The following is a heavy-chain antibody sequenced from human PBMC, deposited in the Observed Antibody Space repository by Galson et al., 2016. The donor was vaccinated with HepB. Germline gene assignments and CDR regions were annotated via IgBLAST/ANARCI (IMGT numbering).Heavy chain of an antibody. Sequence: SCKASGGTFSSYAISWVRQAPGQGLEWMGGIIPVFVTANYAQKFQGRVTISADKSTSTAYMEVSSLRSEGTAVYYCARSRETGDLYYFDYWGQGTLVTVSA. CDR2: IIPVFVTA. J-gene: IGHJ4*02. V-gene: IGHV1-69*06. D-gene: IGHD7-27*01. CDR1: GGTFSSYA. CDR3: ARSRETGDLYYFDY.